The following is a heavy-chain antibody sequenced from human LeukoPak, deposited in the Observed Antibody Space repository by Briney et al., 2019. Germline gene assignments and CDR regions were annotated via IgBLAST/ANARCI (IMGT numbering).Heavy chain of an antibody. CDR2: IYYSGST. CDR3: ARGGEGVGYFDY. V-gene: IGHV4-59*01. CDR1: GGSINNFY. J-gene: IGHJ4*02. Sequence: SETLSLTCTVSGGSINNFYWSWIRQPPGKGLEWIGYIYYSGSTNYNPSLKSRVTISVDTSKNQFSLKLSSVTAADTAVYYCARGGEGVGYFDYWGQGTLVTVSS. D-gene: IGHD2-8*01.